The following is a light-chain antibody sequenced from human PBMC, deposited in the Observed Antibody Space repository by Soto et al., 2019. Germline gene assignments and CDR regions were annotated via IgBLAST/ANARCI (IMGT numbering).Light chain of an antibody. CDR2: DVT. V-gene: IGLV2-14*03. Sequence: QSVLTQPASVSGSPGQSITISCTGTSSDVGGYNYVSWYQHHPGKAPKLMIYDVTNRPSGFSNRFSGSKSGNTASLTISGLQADDEADYYCTSDTTSSPYLVFGGGTKLTVL. CDR1: SSDVGGYNY. J-gene: IGLJ3*02. CDR3: TSDTTSSPYLV.